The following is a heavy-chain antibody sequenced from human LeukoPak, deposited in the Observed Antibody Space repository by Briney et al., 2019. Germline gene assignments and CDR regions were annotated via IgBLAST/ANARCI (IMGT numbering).Heavy chain of an antibody. V-gene: IGHV4-59*01. D-gene: IGHD6-13*01. CDR3: ARDGRGSSSWYFDS. CDR1: GGSISSYY. J-gene: IGHJ5*01. CDR2: IYYSGST. Sequence: LSETLSLTCTVSGGSISSYYWSWIRQPPGKGLEWIGYIYYSGSTNYNPSLKSRVTISVDTSKNQFSLKLSSVTAADTAVYYCARDGRGSSSWYFDSWGQGTLVTVSS.